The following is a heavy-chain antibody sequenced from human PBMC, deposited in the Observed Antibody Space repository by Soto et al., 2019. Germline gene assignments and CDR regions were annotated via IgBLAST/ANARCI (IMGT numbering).Heavy chain of an antibody. CDR3: ARGYYDSSGYYYRY. D-gene: IGHD3-22*01. CDR1: GGTFSSYA. V-gene: IGHV1-18*01. Sequence: ASVKVSCKASGGTFSSYAISWVRQAPGQGLEWMGGIIPNSGGTNYAQKFQGRVSMTTDTSSSTAFMELRSLRSDDTAVYYCARGYYDSSGYYYRYWGQGTLVTVSS. CDR2: IIPNSGGT. J-gene: IGHJ1*01.